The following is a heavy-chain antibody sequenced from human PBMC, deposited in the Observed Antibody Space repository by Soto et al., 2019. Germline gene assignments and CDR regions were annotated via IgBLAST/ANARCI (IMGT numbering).Heavy chain of an antibody. CDR3: ARRHYCRGDCTINPDYYYGIDV. D-gene: IGHD2-21*02. V-gene: IGHV5-51*01. CDR1: GYIFTDHC. J-gene: IGHJ6*02. CDR2: ICPGYSNI. Sequence: EVQVVQSGAEGKEPGESLKISCKGSGYIFTDHCIVWVRQMAGKGLAWVGIICPGYSNIIYRPSVQGQVTISSDMSISTAYLQWSSLKASDTAIYYCARRHYCRGDCTINPDYYYGIDVWGQGTTVTVSS.